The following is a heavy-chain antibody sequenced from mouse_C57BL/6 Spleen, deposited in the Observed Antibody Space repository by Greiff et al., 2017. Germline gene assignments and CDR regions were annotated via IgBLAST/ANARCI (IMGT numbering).Heavy chain of an antibody. CDR3: ARRGYASSYSYAMDY. J-gene: IGHJ4*01. CDR1: GYTFTDHT. D-gene: IGHD1-1*01. V-gene: IGHV1-78*01. Sequence: VQLQQSDAELVKPGASVKISCKVSGYTFTDHTIHWMKQRPEQGLEWIGYIYPRDGSTKYNEKFKGKATLTADKSSSTAYMQLNSLTSADSAVYVCARRGYASSYSYAMDYWGQGTSVTVSS. CDR2: IYPRDGST.